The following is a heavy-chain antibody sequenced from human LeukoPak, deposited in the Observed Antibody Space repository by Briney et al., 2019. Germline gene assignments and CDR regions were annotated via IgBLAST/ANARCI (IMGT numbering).Heavy chain of an antibody. CDR1: GFTFSSYE. D-gene: IGHD1-26*01. J-gene: IGHJ3*02. Sequence: AGGSLRLSCAASGFTFSSYEMNWVRQAPGKGLEWVSYISSSGSTIYYADSVKGRFTISRDNAKNSLYLQMNSLRVEETAIYYCARGSDSGTSTRGGAFEIWGQGTMVTVSS. V-gene: IGHV3-48*03. CDR2: ISSSGSTI. CDR3: ARGSDSGTSTRGGAFEI.